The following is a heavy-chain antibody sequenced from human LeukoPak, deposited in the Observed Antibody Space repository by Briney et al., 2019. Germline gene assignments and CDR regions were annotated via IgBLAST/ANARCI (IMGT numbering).Heavy chain of an antibody. CDR3: ASDTGFYESSGYYPFDF. Sequence: GGSLRLSCAAYGFTFSSYGMHWVRQAPGKGLEWVAFIRYDGSNKYYADSVKGRFTISRDNSKNPLSLQMNRLRTEDTAVYYCASDTGFYESSGYYPFDFWGQGTLVTISS. CDR1: GFTFSSYG. D-gene: IGHD3-22*01. CDR2: IRYDGSNK. V-gene: IGHV3-30*02. J-gene: IGHJ4*02.